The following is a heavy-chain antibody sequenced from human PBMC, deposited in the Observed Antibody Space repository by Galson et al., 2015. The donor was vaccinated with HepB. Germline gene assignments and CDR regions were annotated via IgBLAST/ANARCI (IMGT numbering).Heavy chain of an antibody. J-gene: IGHJ4*02. CDR2: ISGSGGST. V-gene: IGHV3-23*01. CDR1: GFTFSSYA. Sequence: SLRLSCAASGFTFSSYAMSWVRQAPGKGLEWVSAISGSGGSTYYADSVKGRFTISRDNSKNTLYLQMNSLRAEDTAVYYCAKRDIVVVPAARNGFDHWGQGTLVTVSS. CDR3: AKRDIVVVPAARNGFDH. D-gene: IGHD2-2*01.